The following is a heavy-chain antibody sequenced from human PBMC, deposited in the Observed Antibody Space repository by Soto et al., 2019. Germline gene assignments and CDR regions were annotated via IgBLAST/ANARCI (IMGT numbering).Heavy chain of an antibody. V-gene: IGHV4-39*01. D-gene: IGHD4-17*01. CDR3: AYSTTVHYFDY. J-gene: IGHJ4*02. CDR2: IYYSGST. CDR1: GGSISSSSYY. Sequence: QLQLQESGPGLVKPSETLSLTCTVSGGSISSSSYYWGWIRQPPGKGLEWLGTIYYSGSTYYNPSLKSRVTISVDTSKTQFSLRLSSVTAADTAVYYCAYSTTVHYFDYWGQGTLVTVSS.